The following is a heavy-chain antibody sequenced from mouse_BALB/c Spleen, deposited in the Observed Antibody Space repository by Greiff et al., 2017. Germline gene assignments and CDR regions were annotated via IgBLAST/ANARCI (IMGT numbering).Heavy chain of an antibody. J-gene: IGHJ3*01. D-gene: IGHD1-1*01. Sequence: DVQLVESGGGLVQPGGSLRLSCATSGFTFTDYYMSWVRQPPGKALEWLGFIRNKANGYTTEYSASVKGRFTISRDNSQSILYLQMNTLRAEDSATYYCARDIYDYYASWFAYWGQGTLVTVSA. CDR1: GFTFTDYY. V-gene: IGHV7-3*02. CDR3: ARDIYDYYASWFAY. CDR2: IRNKANGYTT.